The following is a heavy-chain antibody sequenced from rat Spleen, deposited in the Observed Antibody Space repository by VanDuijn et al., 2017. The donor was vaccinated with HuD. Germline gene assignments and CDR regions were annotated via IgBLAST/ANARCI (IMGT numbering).Heavy chain of an antibody. CDR3: ARHPQLGVFWYFDF. J-gene: IGHJ1*01. V-gene: IGHV5-7*01. Sequence: EVQLVESGGGLVQPGRSLKISCAASGFIFSDFHLAWVRQAPTKGLEWVASIDYDGSSIYYRDSVKGRFTISRDNTKNTLYLQMDSLRSEDTATYYCARHPQLGVFWYFDFWGPGTMVTVSS. D-gene: IGHD5-1*01. CDR1: GFIFSDFH. CDR2: IDYDGSSI.